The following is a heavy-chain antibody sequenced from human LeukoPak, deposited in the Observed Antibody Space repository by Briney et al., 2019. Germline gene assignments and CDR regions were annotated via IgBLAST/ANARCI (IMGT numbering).Heavy chain of an antibody. CDR3: ATGSRVGATYAFDI. Sequence: GSVKVSCKVSGYTLTELSMHWVRQAPGKGLEWMGGFDPEDGETIYAQKFQGRVTMTEDTSTDTAYMELSSLRSEDTAVYYCATGSRVGATYAFDIWGQGTMVTVSS. CDR2: FDPEDGET. CDR1: GYTLTELS. J-gene: IGHJ3*02. D-gene: IGHD1-26*01. V-gene: IGHV1-24*01.